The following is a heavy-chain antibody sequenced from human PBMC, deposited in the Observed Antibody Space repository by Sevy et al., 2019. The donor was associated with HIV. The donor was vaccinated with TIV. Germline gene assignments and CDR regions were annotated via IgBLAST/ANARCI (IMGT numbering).Heavy chain of an antibody. CDR2: INPDGSAK. J-gene: IGHJ6*02. CDR3: ASDTGGIGMDV. V-gene: IGHV3-7*01. Sequence: GGSLRLSCAASGFSFSSYWMSWVRQAPGKVLEWVANINPDGSAKYYVDSVKGRFTISRDNAKKSLSLQMNGLRAEDTAMYYCASDTGGIGMDVWGQGTTVTVSS. CDR1: GFSFSSYW. D-gene: IGHD6-13*01.